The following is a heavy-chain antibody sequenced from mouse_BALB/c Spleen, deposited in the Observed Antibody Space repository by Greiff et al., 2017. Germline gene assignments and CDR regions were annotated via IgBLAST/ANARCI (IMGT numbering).Heavy chain of an antibody. J-gene: IGHJ4*01. CDR1: GFTFSSFG. CDR2: ISSGSSTI. Sequence: EVQGVESGGGLVQPGGSRKLSCAASGFTFSSFGMHWVRQAPEKGLEWVAYISSGSSTIYYADTVKGRFTISRDNPKNTLFLQMTSLRSEDTAMYYCARLSRRGGAMDYWGQGTSVTVSS. CDR3: ARLSRRGGAMDY. V-gene: IGHV5-17*02.